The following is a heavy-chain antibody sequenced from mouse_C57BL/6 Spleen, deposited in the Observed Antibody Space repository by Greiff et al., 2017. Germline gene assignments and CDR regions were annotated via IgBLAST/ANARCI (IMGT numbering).Heavy chain of an antibody. Sequence: DVKLQESGPGLVKPSQSLSLTCSVTGYSITSGYYWNWIRQFPGNKLERMDNIRYDGNNNYNPSLKNRISITRDTSKNQFVLKLNSVTTEDTAIYYCARESDYGVTCWSVDVWGTGTTVTVSS. CDR1: GYSITSGYY. CDR3: ARESDYGVTCWSVDV. V-gene: IGHV3-6*01. J-gene: IGHJ1*03. CDR2: IRYDGNN. D-gene: IGHD1-1*01.